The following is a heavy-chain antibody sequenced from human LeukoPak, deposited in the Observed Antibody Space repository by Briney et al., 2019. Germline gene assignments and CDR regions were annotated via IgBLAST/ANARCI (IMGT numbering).Heavy chain of an antibody. V-gene: IGHV3-66*01. CDR3: ARDRGAVAGPVDY. J-gene: IGHJ4*02. Sequence: PGGSLRLSCAASEFSVGSNYMTWVRQAPGKGLEWVSLIYSGGSTYYADSVKGRFTISRDNSKNTLYLQMNSLRAEDTAVYYCARDRGAVAGPVDYWGQGTLVTVSS. CDR2: IYSGGST. D-gene: IGHD6-19*01. CDR1: EFSVGSNY.